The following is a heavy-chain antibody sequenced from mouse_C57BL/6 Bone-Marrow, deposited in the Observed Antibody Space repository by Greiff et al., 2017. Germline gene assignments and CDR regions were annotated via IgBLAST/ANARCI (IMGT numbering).Heavy chain of an antibody. D-gene: IGHD1-1*01. V-gene: IGHV1-4*01. J-gene: IGHJ3*01. CDR3: ARSRSPAWFAY. Sequence: QVQLKESGADLARPGASVKMSCKASGYTFTSYTMHWVKQRPGQGLEWIGYINPSSGYTKYNQKFKDKSTLTADKSSSTAYMQLSSLTSEDSAVYYCARSRSPAWFAYWGQGTLVTVSA. CDR1: GYTFTSYT. CDR2: INPSSGYT.